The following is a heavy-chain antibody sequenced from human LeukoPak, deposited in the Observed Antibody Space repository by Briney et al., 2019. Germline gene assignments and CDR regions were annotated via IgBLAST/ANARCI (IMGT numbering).Heavy chain of an antibody. CDR1: GGTFSSYA. J-gene: IGHJ4*02. Sequence: HRSSVKVSCKASGGTFSSYAISWVRQAPGQGLEWMGGIIPIFGTANYAQKFQGRVTITTDESTSTAYMELSSLRSEDTAVYYCARWTDTAMSTPSFDYWGQGTLVTVSS. CDR2: IIPIFGTA. CDR3: ARWTDTAMSTPSFDY. V-gene: IGHV1-69*05. D-gene: IGHD5-18*01.